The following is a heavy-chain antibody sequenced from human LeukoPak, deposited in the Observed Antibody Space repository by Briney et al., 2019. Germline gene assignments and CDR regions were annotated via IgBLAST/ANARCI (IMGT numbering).Heavy chain of an antibody. V-gene: IGHV4-39*01. J-gene: IGHJ4*02. D-gene: IGHD1-1*01. Sequence: SETLSLTCTVVSGGSISSSSYYWGWIRQPPGKGLEWIGSFYYSGSTYYNPSLKSRVTISADTSKNQFSLKLSSVTAADTAVYYCARLWRAAIDYGGQGILVTVSS. CDR1: GGSISSSSYY. CDR3: ARLWRAAIDY. CDR2: FYYSGST.